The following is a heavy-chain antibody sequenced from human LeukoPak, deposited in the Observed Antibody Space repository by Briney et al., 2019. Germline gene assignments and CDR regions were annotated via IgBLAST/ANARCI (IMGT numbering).Heavy chain of an antibody. CDR1: GGSFSRYY. V-gene: IGHV4-34*01. Sequence: SETLSLTCTVYGGSFSRYYWSWIRQPPGKGLEWIGEFSHSGSTNYNQSLKGRVTISVDTSKNQFSLNLSSVTAADTAVYYCARGDYTSHAFDIWGQGTMVTVSS. CDR3: ARGDYTSHAFDI. CDR2: FSHSGST. D-gene: IGHD3-3*01. J-gene: IGHJ3*02.